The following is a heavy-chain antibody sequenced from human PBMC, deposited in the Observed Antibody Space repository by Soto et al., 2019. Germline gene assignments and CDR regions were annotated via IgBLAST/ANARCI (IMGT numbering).Heavy chain of an antibody. D-gene: IGHD6-6*01. CDR2: IYYSGST. Sequence: SETLSPTCTVSGGSISSVDYYWIWIRQPPGKGLEWIGYIYYSGSTYYNPSLKSRVTISVDTSKNQFSLKLSSVTAADTAVYYCASAARRALGFDPWGQGTLVTVSS. J-gene: IGHJ5*02. CDR1: GGSISSVDYY. V-gene: IGHV4-30-4*01. CDR3: ASAARRALGFDP.